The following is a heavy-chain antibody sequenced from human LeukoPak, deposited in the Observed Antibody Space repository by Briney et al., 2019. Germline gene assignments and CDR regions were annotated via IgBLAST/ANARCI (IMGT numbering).Heavy chain of an antibody. J-gene: IGHJ4*02. D-gene: IGHD5-18*01. CDR3: ARADTAMAPHCFVDY. V-gene: IGHV1-46*01. CDR2: INPSGGST. CDR1: GYTFTSYY. Sequence: ASEKVSCKASGYTFTSYYMHWVRQAPGQGLEWMGIINPSGGSTSYAQKFQGRVTMTRDTSTSTVYMELSSLRSEDTAVYYCARADTAMAPHCFVDYWGQGTLVTVSS.